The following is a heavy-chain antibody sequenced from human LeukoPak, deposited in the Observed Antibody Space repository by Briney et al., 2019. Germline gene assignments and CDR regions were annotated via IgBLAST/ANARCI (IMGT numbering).Heavy chain of an antibody. V-gene: IGHV3-21*01. CDR2: ISSSSSYI. D-gene: IGHD3-9*01. J-gene: IGHJ4*02. Sequence: GGSLRLSCAASGFTFSSYSMNWVRQAPGKRLEWVSSISSSSSYIYYADSVKGRFTISRDNAKNSLYLQMTSLRAEDTAVYYCTRDTYYDILTGYRFFDYWGQGTLVTVSS. CDR3: TRDTYYDILTGYRFFDY. CDR1: GFTFSSYS.